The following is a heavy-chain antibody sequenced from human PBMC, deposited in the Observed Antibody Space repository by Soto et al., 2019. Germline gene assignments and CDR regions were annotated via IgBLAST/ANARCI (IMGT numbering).Heavy chain of an antibody. V-gene: IGHV3-7*05. CDR1: GFTFSSYW. CDR3: AREEYFWSAPGDV. Sequence: GGSLRLSCAASGFTFSSYWMSWVRQAPGKGLEWVANIKQDGSEKYYVDSVKGRFTISRDNAKNSLYLQMNSLRAEDTAVYYCAREEYFWSAPGDVWGQGTTVTVSS. CDR2: IKQDGSEK. J-gene: IGHJ6*02. D-gene: IGHD3-3*01.